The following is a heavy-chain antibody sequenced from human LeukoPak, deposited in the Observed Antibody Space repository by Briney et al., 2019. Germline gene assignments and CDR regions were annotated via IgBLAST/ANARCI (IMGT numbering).Heavy chain of an antibody. CDR3: ARGFDHYDFWSGFPASGEWFDP. CDR1: GYTFTSYG. J-gene: IGHJ5*02. CDR2: ISAYNGNT. Sequence: ASVKVSCKASGYTFTSYGISWVRQAPGQGLEWMGWISAYNGNTNYAQKLQGRVTMTTDTSTSTASMELRSLRSDDTAVYYCARGFDHYDFWSGFPASGEWFDPWGQGTLVTVSS. D-gene: IGHD3-3*01. V-gene: IGHV1-18*01.